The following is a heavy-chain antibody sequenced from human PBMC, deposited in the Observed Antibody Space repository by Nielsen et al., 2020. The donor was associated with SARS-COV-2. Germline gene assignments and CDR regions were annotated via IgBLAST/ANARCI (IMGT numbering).Heavy chain of an antibody. CDR2: IHYSGRT. Sequence: SETLSLTCTVSGGSISSHYWSWIRQPPGKGPEWIGYIHYSGRTTYNPSLKSRVTISIDTSKNQFSLKLTSVTAADTAVYYCARPPDTWGQGTLVAVSS. CDR1: GGSISSHY. V-gene: IGHV4-59*08. CDR3: ARPPDT. J-gene: IGHJ3*01.